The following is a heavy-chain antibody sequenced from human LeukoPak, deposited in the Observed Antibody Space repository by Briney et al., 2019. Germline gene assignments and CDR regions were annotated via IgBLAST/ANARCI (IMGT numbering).Heavy chain of an antibody. CDR2: IYTSGST. V-gene: IGHV4-4*07. D-gene: IGHD5-12*01. Sequence: SETLSLTCTVSGGSISSYYWSWIRQPAGKGLEWIGRIYTSGSTNYNPSLKSRVTMSVDTSKNQFSLKLSSVTAADTAVYYCARIVATPFYYYYYMDVWGKGTTVTVSS. CDR1: GGSISSYY. CDR3: ARIVATPFYYYYYMDV. J-gene: IGHJ6*03.